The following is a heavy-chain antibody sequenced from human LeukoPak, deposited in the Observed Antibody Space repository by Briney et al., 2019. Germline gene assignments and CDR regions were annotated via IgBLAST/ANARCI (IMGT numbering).Heavy chain of an antibody. CDR1: GFTFSSSA. J-gene: IGHJ4*02. CDR3: ATALHSGYYDLY. D-gene: IGHD3-22*01. V-gene: IGHV3-23*01. Sequence: GGSLRLSCAASGFTFSSSAMSWVRQAPGKGLEWVSGIGGSGAGTYYAVSVKGRFTISRDNSKNTLYLQMNSLRAEDTAVYYCATALHSGYYDLYWGQGTLVTVSS. CDR2: IGGSGAGT.